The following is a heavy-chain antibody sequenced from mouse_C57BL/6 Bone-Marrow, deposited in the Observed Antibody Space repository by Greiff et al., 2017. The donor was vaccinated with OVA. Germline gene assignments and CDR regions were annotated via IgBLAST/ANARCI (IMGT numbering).Heavy chain of an antibody. CDR1: GFTFSSYA. Sequence: DVQLVESGEGLVKPGGSLKLSCAASGFTFSSYAMSWVRQTPEKRLEWVAYISSGGDYIYYADTVKGRFTISRDNARNTLYLQMSSLKSEDTAMYYCTRGWSYGSSSYAMDYWGQGTSVTVSS. CDR3: TRGWSYGSSSYAMDY. V-gene: IGHV5-9-1*02. CDR2: ISSGGDYI. J-gene: IGHJ4*01. D-gene: IGHD1-1*01.